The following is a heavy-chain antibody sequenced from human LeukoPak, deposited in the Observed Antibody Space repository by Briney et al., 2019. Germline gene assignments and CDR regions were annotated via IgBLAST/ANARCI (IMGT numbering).Heavy chain of an antibody. J-gene: IGHJ6*03. CDR3: AREGYSSGWYGNYMDV. V-gene: IGHV4-38-2*02. CDR2: IYHSGST. Sequence: SETLSLTCTVSGYSISSGYYWGWIRQPPGKGLEWIGSIYHSGSTYYNPSLKSRVTMSVDTSKNQFSLKLSSVTAADTAVYYCAREGYSSGWYGNYMDVWGKGTTVTISS. CDR1: GYSISSGYY. D-gene: IGHD6-19*01.